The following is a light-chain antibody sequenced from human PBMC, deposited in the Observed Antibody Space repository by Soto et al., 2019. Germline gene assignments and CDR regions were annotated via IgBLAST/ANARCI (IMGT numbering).Light chain of an antibody. CDR1: QSISNNY. V-gene: IGKV3-20*01. CDR2: GAS. CDR3: QQYGISPGT. Sequence: IVLTQFTGPLSLSSGEKATLSCTASQSISNNYLAWYQQKPGQAPKLLIYGASNRHSGIPDRFSGSVSGTDFTLTISSLEPEDFAVYSCQQYGISPGTFGGVTMV. J-gene: IGKJ4*01.